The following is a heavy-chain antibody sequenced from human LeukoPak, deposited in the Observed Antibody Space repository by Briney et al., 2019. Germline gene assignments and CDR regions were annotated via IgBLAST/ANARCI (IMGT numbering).Heavy chain of an antibody. Sequence: SETLSLTCALYGGSFSGYYWSWIRQPPGKGLEWIGEINHSGSTNYNPSLKSRVTISVDTSKNQFSLKLSSVTAADTAVYYCARGRLQLWSGRGYFDYWGQGTMVTVSS. V-gene: IGHV4-34*01. CDR3: ARGRLQLWSGRGYFDY. CDR2: INHSGST. J-gene: IGHJ4*02. D-gene: IGHD5-18*01. CDR1: GGSFSGYY.